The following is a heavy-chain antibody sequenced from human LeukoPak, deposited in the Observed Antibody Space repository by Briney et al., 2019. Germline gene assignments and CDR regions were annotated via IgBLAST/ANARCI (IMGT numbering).Heavy chain of an antibody. CDR2: IYSGGTT. CDR3: ARDSAYNPLDY. V-gene: IGHV3-53*01. Sequence: PGGSLRLSCAASGFTVSSNYMSWVRQAPGKGLEWASVIYSGGTTYYADSVKGRFTISRDNSKNTLYLQMNSLRAEDTAVYYCARDSAYNPLDYWGQGTLVTVSS. J-gene: IGHJ4*02. CDR1: GFTVSSNY. D-gene: IGHD1-1*01.